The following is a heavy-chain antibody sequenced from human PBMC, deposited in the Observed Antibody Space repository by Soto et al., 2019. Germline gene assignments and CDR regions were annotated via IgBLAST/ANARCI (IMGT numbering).Heavy chain of an antibody. CDR3: ARDPGYSYGPPDY. Sequence: PGGSLRLSCAASGFTFSTSWMHWVRQAPGKGLVWVSRIDSDGSSTTYADSVKGRFSISRDNAKNSLYLQMNSLRDEDTAVYYCARDPGYSYGPPDYWGQGTLVTVSS. CDR1: GFTFSTSW. J-gene: IGHJ4*02. V-gene: IGHV3-74*01. D-gene: IGHD5-18*01. CDR2: IDSDGSST.